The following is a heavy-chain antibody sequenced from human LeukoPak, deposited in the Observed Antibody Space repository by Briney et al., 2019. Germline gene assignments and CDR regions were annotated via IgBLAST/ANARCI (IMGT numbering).Heavy chain of an antibody. CDR2: IFYSGRT. Sequence: SETLSLSCTVSGGSISSYYWNWIRQPPGKGLEYIGYIFYSGRTNYNPSLKSRVTISVDTSKNQFSLKLSSVTAADTAVYYCARASALSNWFDPWGQGTLVTVSS. CDR1: GGSISSYY. V-gene: IGHV4-59*01. J-gene: IGHJ5*02. CDR3: ARASALSNWFDP.